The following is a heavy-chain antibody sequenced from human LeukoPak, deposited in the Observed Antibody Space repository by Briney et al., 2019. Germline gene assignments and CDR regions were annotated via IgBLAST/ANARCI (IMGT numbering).Heavy chain of an antibody. CDR1: GGSISSSSYY. CDR3: ARNDDTVGLGTFDY. V-gene: IGHV4-61*05. Sequence: SETLSLTCTVSGGSISSSSYYWGWIRQPPGKGLEWIGYIYYSGSTNYNPSLKSRVTISVDKSKNQFSLKLSSVTAADTAVYYCARNDDTVGLGTFDYWGQGTLVTVSS. CDR2: IYYSGST. D-gene: IGHD7-27*01. J-gene: IGHJ4*02.